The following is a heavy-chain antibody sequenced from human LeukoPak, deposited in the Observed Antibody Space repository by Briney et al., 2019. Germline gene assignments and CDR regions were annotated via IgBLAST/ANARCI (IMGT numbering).Heavy chain of an antibody. CDR3: GLTRPQDYFDC. Sequence: ASVQVSCKASGYTFTCYYIHWVRQAPGQGLAWMGLISPVSGGKNYPQKLHGRVTITRDTSISTASMYLSKLRYSETGGYYFGLTRPQDYFDCWGQGTLVTVSS. J-gene: IGHJ4*02. CDR2: ISPVSGGK. CDR1: GYTFTCYY. V-gene: IGHV1-2*02.